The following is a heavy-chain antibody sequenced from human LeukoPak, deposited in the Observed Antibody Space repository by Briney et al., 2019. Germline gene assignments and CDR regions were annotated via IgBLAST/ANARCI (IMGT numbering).Heavy chain of an antibody. CDR2: IYSGGNT. V-gene: IGHV3-53*01. CDR3: ARDRVGATTNFDY. CDR1: GITVSSNY. J-gene: IGHJ4*02. Sequence: PGGSLRLSCAASGITVSSNYMSWVRQAPGKGLDWVSVIYSGGNTYYADSVKGRFTISRDNSKNTLYLQMNSLRAEDTAVYYCARDRVGATTNFDYWGQGTLVTVSS. D-gene: IGHD1-26*01.